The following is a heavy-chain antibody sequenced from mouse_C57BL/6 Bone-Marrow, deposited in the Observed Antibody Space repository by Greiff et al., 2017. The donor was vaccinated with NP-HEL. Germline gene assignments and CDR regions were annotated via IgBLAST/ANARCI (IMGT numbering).Heavy chain of an antibody. CDR3: ARTSSGLFAY. CDR2: IYPGSGNT. D-gene: IGHD3-2*02. Sequence: VQRVESGAELVRPGASVKLSCKASGYTFTDYYINWVKQRPGQGLEWIARIYPGSGNTYYNEKFKGKATLTAEKSSSTAYMQLSSLTSEDSAVYFCARTSSGLFAYWGQGTLVTVSA. J-gene: IGHJ3*01. CDR1: GYTFTDYY. V-gene: IGHV1-76*01.